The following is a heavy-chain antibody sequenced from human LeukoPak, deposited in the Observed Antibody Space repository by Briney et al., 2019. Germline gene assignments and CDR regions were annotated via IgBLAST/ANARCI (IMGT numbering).Heavy chain of an antibody. CDR2: IYHSGST. J-gene: IGHJ4*02. CDR3: ARRSSYYYDGSGYFDY. V-gene: IGHV4-4*02. Sequence: PSETLSLTCAVSGGSISSSNWWSWVRQPPGKGLEWIGEIYHSGSTNYNPSLKSRVTISVDKSKNQFSLKLCSVTAADTAVYYCARRSSYYYDGSGYFDYWGQGTLVTVSS. D-gene: IGHD3-22*01. CDR1: GGSISSSNW.